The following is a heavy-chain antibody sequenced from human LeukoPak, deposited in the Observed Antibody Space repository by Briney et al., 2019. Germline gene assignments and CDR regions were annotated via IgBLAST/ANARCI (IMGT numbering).Heavy chain of an antibody. V-gene: IGHV4-39*01. CDR2: FFYSGNT. CDR1: GGSVTSSNYF. D-gene: IGHD3-3*01. CDR3: ARQRFWISYPFGH. J-gene: IGHJ4*02. Sequence: PSETLSLTCSLSGGSVTSSNYFWAWIRQPPGKGLEWIGTFFYSGNTYYNPSLKSRVTISADTSKNQLSLNLTSVTATDTAVYYCARQRFWISYPFGHWGQGAPVTVSS.